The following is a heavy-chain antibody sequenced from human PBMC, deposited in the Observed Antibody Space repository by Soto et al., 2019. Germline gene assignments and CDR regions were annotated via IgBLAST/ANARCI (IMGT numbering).Heavy chain of an antibody. J-gene: IGHJ5*02. CDR1: GGTFSSYT. CDR2: IIPILGIA. D-gene: IGHD2-2*01. V-gene: IGHV1-69*02. CDR3: GRYCSSSSCYDNWFDP. Sequence: ASVKVSCKASGGTFSSYTISWVRQAPGQGLEWMGRIIPILGIANYAQKFQGRVTITADKSTSTAYKELSSLRSEDTAGSCSGRYCSSSSCYDNWFDPWGQGTLVTVSS.